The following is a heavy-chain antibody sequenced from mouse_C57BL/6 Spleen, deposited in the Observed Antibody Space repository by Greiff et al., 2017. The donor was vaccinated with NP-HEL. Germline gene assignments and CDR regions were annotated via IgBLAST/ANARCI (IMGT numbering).Heavy chain of an antibody. Sequence: EVQGVESGGDLVKPGGSLKLSCAASGFTFSSYGMSWVRQTPDKRLEWVATISSGGSYTYYPDSVKGRFTISRDNAKNTLYLQMSSLKSEDTAMYYCARREDFYYAMDYWGQGTSVTVSS. CDR3: ARREDFYYAMDY. J-gene: IGHJ4*01. V-gene: IGHV5-6*01. CDR1: GFTFSSYG. CDR2: ISSGGSYT.